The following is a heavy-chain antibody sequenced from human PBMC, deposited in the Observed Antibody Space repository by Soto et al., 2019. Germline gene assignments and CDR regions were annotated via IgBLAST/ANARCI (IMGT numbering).Heavy chain of an antibody. D-gene: IGHD6-19*01. Sequence: ASVKVSCKASGYTFTGYYMHWVRQAPGQGLEWMGWINPNSGGTNYAQKFQGRVTMTRDTSISTAYMELSRLRSDDTAVYYCARAGSGWYIFRFDPWGQGTLVTVSS. CDR2: INPNSGGT. J-gene: IGHJ5*02. CDR3: ARAGSGWYIFRFDP. V-gene: IGHV1-2*02. CDR1: GYTFTGYY.